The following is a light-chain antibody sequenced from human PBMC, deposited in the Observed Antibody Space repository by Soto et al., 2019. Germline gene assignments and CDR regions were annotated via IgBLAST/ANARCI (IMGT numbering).Light chain of an antibody. Sequence: DIPVTHSPPSLSACVGDRVTSRARASQSISSYLNWYQQKPGKAPKLLIYDASSLESGVPSRFSGSGSATEFTLTISSLLPDDFATYYCQQYNSYSTFGQGTKV. J-gene: IGKJ1*01. CDR2: DAS. V-gene: IGKV1-5*01. CDR1: QSISSY. CDR3: QQYNSYST.